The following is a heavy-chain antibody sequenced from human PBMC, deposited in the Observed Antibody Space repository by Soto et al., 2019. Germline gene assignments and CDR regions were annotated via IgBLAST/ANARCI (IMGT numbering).Heavy chain of an antibody. CDR2: ISAHNGDT. J-gene: IGHJ4*02. CDR3: ARHVADWRYNCFDY. D-gene: IGHD1-20*01. V-gene: IGHV1-18*04. Sequence: ASVKVSCKASGYSFATYGFSWVRQAPGQGLECVGWISAHNGDTHYSQKFQGRVTLTTDTSTNTGYMELRSLTSDDTAVYYCARHVADWRYNCFDYWGQGTLVTVSS. CDR1: GYSFATYG.